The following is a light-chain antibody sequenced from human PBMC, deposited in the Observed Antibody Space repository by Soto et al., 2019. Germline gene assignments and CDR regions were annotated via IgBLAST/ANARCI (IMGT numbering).Light chain of an antibody. CDR1: QSVSSN. V-gene: IGKV3-15*01. Sequence: EMVMTQSPATLSVSPGERATLSCRASQSVSSNLAWYQQKPGQAPRLLIYGASTRATGIPARFSGSGSGTEFTLTISSLQSEDFAVYYCQQYYSYPRTFGQGTKVDIK. CDR3: QQYYSYPRT. J-gene: IGKJ1*01. CDR2: GAS.